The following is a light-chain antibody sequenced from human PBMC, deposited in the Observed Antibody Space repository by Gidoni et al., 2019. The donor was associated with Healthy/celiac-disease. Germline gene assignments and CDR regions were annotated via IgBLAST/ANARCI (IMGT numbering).Light chain of an antibody. J-gene: IGKJ1*01. CDR1: QSVLYSSNNQNY. Sequence: DLVMPQSPASLAVSLGERATINCKSSQSVLYSSNNQNYLAWYQQKPGQPPKLLIYWASTRESGVPDRFSGSGSGTDFTLTISSLQAEDVAVYYCQQYYSTPPAFGQGTKVEIK. V-gene: IGKV4-1*01. CDR3: QQYYSTPPA. CDR2: WAS.